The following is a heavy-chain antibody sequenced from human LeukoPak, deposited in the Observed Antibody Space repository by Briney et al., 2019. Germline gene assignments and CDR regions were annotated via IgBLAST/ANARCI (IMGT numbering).Heavy chain of an antibody. V-gene: IGHV4-34*01. CDR3: AREGIRRDGYRRVDY. D-gene: IGHD5-24*01. Sequence: PSETLSLTCAVYGGSFSGYSWSWIRQPPGKGLEWIGEVNHSGSTNYSPSLKSRVTIPVDTSKNQFSLKLRSVTAADTAVYYCAREGIRRDGYRRVDYWGQGTLVTVSS. CDR2: VNHSGST. CDR1: GGSFSGYS. J-gene: IGHJ4*02.